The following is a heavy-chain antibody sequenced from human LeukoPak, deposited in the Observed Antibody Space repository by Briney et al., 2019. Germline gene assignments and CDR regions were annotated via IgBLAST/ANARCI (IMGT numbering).Heavy chain of an antibody. J-gene: IGHJ3*02. CDR1: GGSISSSSYY. CDR2: IYYSGST. CDR3: ARQQGGMNDAFDI. Sequence: SETLSLTCTVSGGSISSSSYYWGWIRQPPGKGLEWIGNIYYSGSTNYNPSLKSRVTISVDTSKNQFSLKLSSVTAADTAVYYCARQQGGMNDAFDIWGQGTMVTVSS. V-gene: IGHV4-39*01. D-gene: IGHD1-26*01.